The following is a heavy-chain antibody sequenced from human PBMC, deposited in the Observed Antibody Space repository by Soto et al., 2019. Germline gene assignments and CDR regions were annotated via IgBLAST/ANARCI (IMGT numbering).Heavy chain of an antibody. J-gene: IGHJ3*02. V-gene: IGHV1-2*04. D-gene: IGHD3-22*01. CDR2: INPNSGGT. CDR1: GYTFTGYY. CDR3: ARECGDCYYDSSGYYYDAFDI. Sequence: ASVKVSCKASGYTFTGYYMHWVRQAPGQGLEWMGWINPNSGGTNYAQKFQGWVTMTRDTSISTAYMELSRLRSDDTAVYYCARECGDCYYDSSGYYYDAFDIWGQGTMVTVSS.